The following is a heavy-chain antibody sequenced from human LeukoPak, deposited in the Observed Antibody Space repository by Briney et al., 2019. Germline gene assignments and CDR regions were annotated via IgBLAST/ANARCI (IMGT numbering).Heavy chain of an antibody. CDR1: GFTFSSYA. CDR3: ARGGGSKGINWFDP. CDR2: ITGSGIST. Sequence: PGGSLRLSCAASGFTFSSYAMSWVRQAPGKGLEWVSAITGSGISTYYADSVKGRFTISRDNSKNTLYLQMNSLRAEDTAVYYCARGGGSKGINWFDPWGQGTLVTVSS. J-gene: IGHJ5*02. V-gene: IGHV3-23*01. D-gene: IGHD5-24*01.